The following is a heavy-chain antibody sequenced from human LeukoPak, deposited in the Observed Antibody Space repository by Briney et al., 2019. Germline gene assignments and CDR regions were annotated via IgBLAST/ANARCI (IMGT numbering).Heavy chain of an antibody. CDR3: ARQEPSGDYYGSGRDYYYMDV. Sequence: SETLSLTCAVSGASVSGSNYYWSWIRQPPGKGLEWIGEINHSGSTNYNPSLKSRVTISVDTSKNQFSLKLSSVTAADTAVYYCARQEPSGDYYGSGRDYYYMDVWGKGTTVTISS. D-gene: IGHD3-10*01. J-gene: IGHJ6*03. CDR1: GASVSGSNYY. V-gene: IGHV4-34*01. CDR2: INHSGST.